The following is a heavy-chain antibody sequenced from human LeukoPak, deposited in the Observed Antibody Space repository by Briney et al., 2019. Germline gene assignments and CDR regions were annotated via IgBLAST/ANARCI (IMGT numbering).Heavy chain of an antibody. D-gene: IGHD3-22*01. V-gene: IGHV4-34*01. CDR2: INHSGST. Sequence: SDTLSLTCAVDGGCFSGYYWIWIPHPPRNGLDWIGEINHSGSTNYNPSLKSRVTISIDTSKNQFYLKLSSLTAADTAVYYCARRDDSSGYHKIFDYWGPGTLVTVSS. CDR1: GGCFSGYY. CDR3: ARRDDSSGYHKIFDY. J-gene: IGHJ4*02.